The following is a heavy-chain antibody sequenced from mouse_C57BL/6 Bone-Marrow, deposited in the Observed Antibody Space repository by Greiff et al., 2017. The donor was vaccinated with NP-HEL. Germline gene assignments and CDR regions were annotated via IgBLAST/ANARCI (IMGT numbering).Heavy chain of an antibody. V-gene: IGHV7-3*01. J-gene: IGHJ4*01. CDR2: IRNKANGYTI. CDR1: GFTFTDYY. Sequence: EVQGVESGGGLVQPGGSLSLSCAASGFTFTDYYMSWVRQPPGKALEWVGFIRNKANGYTIEYSASVKGRFTISRDNSQIILYLQMNALRAEDSATYYCARSIYYDYADDPFYGMDYWGQGTSVTVSS. D-gene: IGHD2-4*01. CDR3: ARSIYYDYADDPFYGMDY.